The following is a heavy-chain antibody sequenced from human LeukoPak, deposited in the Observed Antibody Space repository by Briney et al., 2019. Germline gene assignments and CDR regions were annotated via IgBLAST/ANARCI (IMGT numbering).Heavy chain of an antibody. J-gene: IGHJ6*02. CDR3: ARGLVGYYAMDV. V-gene: IGHV3-48*03. Sequence: PGGSLRLSCAACEFTFRSYEMNWVRQAPGKGLEWISYISNSDTTIDYADSVKGRFTISRDNAKNSLYLQMNSLRVEDTAVYYCARGLVGYYAMDVWGQGTTVTVSS. CDR1: EFTFRSYE. D-gene: IGHD3-10*01. CDR2: ISNSDTTI.